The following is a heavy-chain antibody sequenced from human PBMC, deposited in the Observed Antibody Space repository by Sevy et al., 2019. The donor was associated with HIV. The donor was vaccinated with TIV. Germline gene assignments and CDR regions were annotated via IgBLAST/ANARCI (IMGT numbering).Heavy chain of an antibody. V-gene: IGHV3-30-3*01. D-gene: IGHD3-10*01. CDR2: ISYDGINK. Sequence: GGSLRLSCAASGFTFSSYAMHWVRQAPGKGLEWVAVISYDGINKYYADSVKGRFTISRDNSKNTLYLQMNSLRAEDTAVYYYARDGFYYGSGSYYPYFDYWGQGTLVTVSS. CDR1: GFTFSSYA. CDR3: ARDGFYYGSGSYYPYFDY. J-gene: IGHJ4*02.